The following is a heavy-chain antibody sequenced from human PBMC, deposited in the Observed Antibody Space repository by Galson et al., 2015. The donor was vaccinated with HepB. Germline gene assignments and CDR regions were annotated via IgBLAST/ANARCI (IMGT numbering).Heavy chain of an antibody. J-gene: IGHJ4*02. D-gene: IGHD6-19*01. CDR1: GFTFSDAG. V-gene: IGHV3-23*01. CDR2: INNDGTRT. Sequence: SLRLSCAASGFTFSDAGMAWVRQAPGRGLEWVSTINNDGTRTHYADSVKGRFTISRDNSKNTLYVGLNSLRVDDTAIYYCTRDAGSAWPLDFWGQGTLVTVSS. CDR3: TRDAGSAWPLDF.